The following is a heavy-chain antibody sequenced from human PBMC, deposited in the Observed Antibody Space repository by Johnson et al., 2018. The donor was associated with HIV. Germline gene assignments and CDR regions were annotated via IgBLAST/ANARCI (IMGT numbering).Heavy chain of an antibody. J-gene: IGHJ3*02. CDR3: ARGGRGYSYSYAFDI. CDR1: GFTFSSYA. CDR2: VSSNGGST. Sequence: VQLVESGGGVVQPGRSLSLSCAASGFTFSSYAIHWVRQAPGKGLEWVSAVSSNGGSTYYATSVKGRFTISRDNSKNTLYLQMGSLRAEDMAVYYCARGGRGYSYSYAFDIWGQGTKVTVSS. V-gene: IGHV3-64*01. D-gene: IGHD5-18*01.